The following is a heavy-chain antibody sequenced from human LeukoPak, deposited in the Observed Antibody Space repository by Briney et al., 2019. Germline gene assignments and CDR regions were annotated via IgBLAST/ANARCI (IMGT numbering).Heavy chain of an antibody. J-gene: IGHJ5*02. Sequence: PGGSLRLPCAASGFTFSSYGMHWVRQAPGKGLEWVAVISYDGSNKYYADSVKGRFTISRDNSKNTLYLQMNSLRAEDTAVYYCAKSADGSGSTKFDPWGQGTLVTVSS. CDR1: GFTFSSYG. CDR2: ISYDGSNK. V-gene: IGHV3-30*18. D-gene: IGHD3-10*01. CDR3: AKSADGSGSTKFDP.